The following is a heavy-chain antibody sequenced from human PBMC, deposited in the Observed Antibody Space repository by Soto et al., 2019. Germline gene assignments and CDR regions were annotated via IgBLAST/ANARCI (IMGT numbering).Heavy chain of an antibody. CDR2: ILHTGHT. CDR1: GDSFSSSNW. V-gene: IGHV4-4*02. CDR3: ARSPRRVGGKWYLDY. J-gene: IGHJ4*02. Sequence: QVQLQESGPGLVKPSGTLSLTCGVSGDSFSSSNWWTWVRQPPGKGLEWIGDILHTGHTDYIPSLRSRVTISIDTSKKEFSLNLTSVTATDTAVYYCARSPRRVGGKWYLDYWGQGALVTVSS. D-gene: IGHD2-15*01.